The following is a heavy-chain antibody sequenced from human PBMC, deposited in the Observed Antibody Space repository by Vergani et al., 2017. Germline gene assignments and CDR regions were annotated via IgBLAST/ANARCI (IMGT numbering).Heavy chain of an antibody. Sequence: QLQLQESGPGLVKPSETLSLSCRVSGDSISRSHYYWGFIRQPPGKGLEWIGEINHSGSTNYNPSLKSRVTISVDTSKNQFSLKLSSVTAADTAVYYCARAITIFGVVSYYYYYMDVWGKGTTVTVSS. CDR2: INHSGST. D-gene: IGHD3-3*01. J-gene: IGHJ6*03. CDR3: ARAITIFGVVSYYYYYMDV. CDR1: GDSISRSHYY. V-gene: IGHV4-39*07.